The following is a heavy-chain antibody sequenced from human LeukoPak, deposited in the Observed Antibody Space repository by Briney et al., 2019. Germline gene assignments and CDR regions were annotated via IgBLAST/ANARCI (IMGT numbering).Heavy chain of an antibody. CDR2: ISPHNGQT. CDR1: GYIFTFYG. D-gene: IGHD1-26*01. CDR3: AKTREHDLDHH. V-gene: IGHV1-18*01. J-gene: IGHJ5*02. Sequence: ASVKVSYKSSGYIFTFYGIMWVRQAPGQGLEWMGWISPHNGQTLYAHEVQDRVIMTTDASTTTAYMELRSLRSDDTAVYYCAKTREHDLDHHWGQGTLVTVSS.